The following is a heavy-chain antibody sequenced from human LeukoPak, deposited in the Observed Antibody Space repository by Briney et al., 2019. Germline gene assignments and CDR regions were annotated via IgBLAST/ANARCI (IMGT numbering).Heavy chain of an antibody. CDR3: ARGQRDVLRNFDY. J-gene: IGHJ4*02. CDR2: INHSGST. V-gene: IGHV4-34*01. Sequence: PSETLSLTCIVSGGSISSYYWSWIRQPPGKGLEWIGEINHSGSTNYNPSLKSRVTISVDTSKNQFSLKLSSVTAADTAVYYCARGQRDVLRNFDYWGQGTQVTVSS. CDR1: GGSISSYY. D-gene: IGHD3-3*01.